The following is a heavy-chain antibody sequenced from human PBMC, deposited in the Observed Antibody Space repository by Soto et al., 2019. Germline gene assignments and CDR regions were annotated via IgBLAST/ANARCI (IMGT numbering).Heavy chain of an antibody. CDR3: ANLMGGRYDFWGRFSNSGYSMDV. CDR1: GFTFGNYG. J-gene: IGHJ6*02. CDR2: ISYDGSNK. V-gene: IGHV3-30*18. D-gene: IGHD3-3*01. Sequence: QVQLVQSGGGVFQPGRSLRLSFEASGFTFGNYGMHWVRQAPGKGLEWVAVISYDGSNKYYIDSVKGRFLISRDNSKNTLYLQVNSLRAEDTAVYYCANLMGGRYDFWGRFSNSGYSMDVWGQGTTVTVSS.